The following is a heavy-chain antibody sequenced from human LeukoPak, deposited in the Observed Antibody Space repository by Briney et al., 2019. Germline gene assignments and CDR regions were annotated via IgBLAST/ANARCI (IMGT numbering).Heavy chain of an antibody. Sequence: MASETLSLTCTVSGGSISSYYWSWIRQPPGKGLEWIGYIYYSGSTNYNPSLKSRVTISVDTSKNQFSLKLSSVTAADTAVYYCARAALVPAAPKRGWFDPWGQGTLVTVSS. CDR3: ARAALVPAAPKRGWFDP. V-gene: IGHV4-59*01. D-gene: IGHD2-2*01. J-gene: IGHJ5*02. CDR2: IYYSGST. CDR1: GGSISSYY.